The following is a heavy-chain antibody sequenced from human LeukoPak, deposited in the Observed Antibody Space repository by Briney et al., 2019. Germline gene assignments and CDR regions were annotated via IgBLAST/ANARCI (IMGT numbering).Heavy chain of an antibody. Sequence: SETLSLTCTVSGGSVSNDSWSWIRQPPGRGLEWIGHIFYSGSTNYHPSLKRRLTISADTSKNQFSLRLSSVTAADTAVYYCARGIKVDYWGQGTLVTVSS. J-gene: IGHJ4*02. CDR3: ARGIKVDY. CDR2: IFYSGST. CDR1: GGSVSNDS. D-gene: IGHD1-14*01. V-gene: IGHV4-59*02.